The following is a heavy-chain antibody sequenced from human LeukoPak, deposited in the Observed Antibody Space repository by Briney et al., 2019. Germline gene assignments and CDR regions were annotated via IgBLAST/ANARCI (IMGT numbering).Heavy chain of an antibody. CDR1: GYTFTSYG. Sequence: ASVKVSCKASGYTFTSYGISWVRQAPGQGLEWMGWISAYNGNTNYAQKLQGRVTMTTDTSTSTVYMELSSLRSEDTAVYYCARDAGGPYINSSEWFDPWGQGTLVTVSS. J-gene: IGHJ5*02. CDR3: ARDAGGPYINSSEWFDP. D-gene: IGHD6-6*01. CDR2: ISAYNGNT. V-gene: IGHV1-18*01.